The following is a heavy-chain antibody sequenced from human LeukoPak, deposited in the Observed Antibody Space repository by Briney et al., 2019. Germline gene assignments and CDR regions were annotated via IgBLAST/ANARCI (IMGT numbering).Heavy chain of an antibody. CDR3: ARGNYYGMDV. CDR1: GFTFSSYW. V-gene: IGHV3-74*01. Sequence: GGSLRLSRAASGFTFSSYWMHWVRQAPGKGLVWVSRIKSDGSSTSYVDSVKGRFTISRDNAKNTLYLQMNSLRAEDTAVYYCARGNYYGMDVWGQGTTVTVSS. CDR2: IKSDGSST. J-gene: IGHJ6*02.